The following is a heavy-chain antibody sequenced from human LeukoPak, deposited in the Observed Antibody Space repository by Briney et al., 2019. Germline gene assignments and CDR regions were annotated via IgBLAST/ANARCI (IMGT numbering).Heavy chain of an antibody. Sequence: GGSLRLSCAASGFTFSSYAMSWVRQAPGKGLEWVSYISSSNIIYYSDSVKGRFTISRDNAKNSLYLQMNSLEAEDTAVYYCARDVIGGDTLDSWGQGTLVTVSS. CDR1: GFTFSSYA. CDR3: ARDVIGGDTLDS. J-gene: IGHJ4*02. D-gene: IGHD2-21*02. CDR2: ISSSNII. V-gene: IGHV3-48*04.